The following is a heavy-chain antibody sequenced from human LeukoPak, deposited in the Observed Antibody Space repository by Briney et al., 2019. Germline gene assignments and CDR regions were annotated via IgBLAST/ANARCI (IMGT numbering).Heavy chain of an antibody. CDR1: GGSFSGYY. CDR2: INHSGST. Sequence: PSETLSLTCAVYGGSFSGYYWSWIRQPPGKGLEWIGEINHSGSTNYNPSLKSRVTISVDTSKNQFSLKLSSVTAADTAVYYCARDQPKPSISTIVATISGYYYYYGMDVWGQGTTVTVSS. D-gene: IGHD5-12*01. J-gene: IGHJ6*02. CDR3: ARDQPKPSISTIVATISGYYYYYGMDV. V-gene: IGHV4-34*01.